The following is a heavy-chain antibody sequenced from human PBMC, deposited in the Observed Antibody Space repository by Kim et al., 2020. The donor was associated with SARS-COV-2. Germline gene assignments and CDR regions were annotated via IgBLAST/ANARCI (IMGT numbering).Heavy chain of an antibody. V-gene: IGHV4-34*01. D-gene: IGHD6-6*01. Sequence: YNPSLKSRVTISVDTSKNQFSLKLSSVTAADTAVYYCARGLLGSSSSFDYWGQGTLVTVSS. CDR3: ARGLLGSSSSFDY. J-gene: IGHJ4*02.